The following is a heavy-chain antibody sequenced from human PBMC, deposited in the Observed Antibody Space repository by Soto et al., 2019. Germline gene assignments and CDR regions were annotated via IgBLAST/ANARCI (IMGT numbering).Heavy chain of an antibody. V-gene: IGHV1-69*02. CDR2: IIPILGIA. D-gene: IGHD3-9*01. CDR1: GGTFSSYT. J-gene: IGHJ4*02. CDR3: ARGTHYDILTGYTSVFDY. Sequence: SVKVSCKASGGTFSSYTISWVRQAPGQGLEWMGRIIPILGIANYAQKFQGRVTITADKSTSTAYMELSSLRSEDTAVYYCARGTHYDILTGYTSVFDYWGQGTLVTVSS.